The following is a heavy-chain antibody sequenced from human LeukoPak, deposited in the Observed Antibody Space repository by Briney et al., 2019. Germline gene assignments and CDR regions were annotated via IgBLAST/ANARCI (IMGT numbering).Heavy chain of an antibody. D-gene: IGHD3-22*01. CDR1: GYSFTSYW. V-gene: IGHV5-51*01. Sequence: GESLKISCKGSGYSFTSYWIGWVRQMPGKGLEWVGIIYPGDSDTRYSPSFQGQVTISADKSISTAYLQWSSLKASDTAMYYCARQYYDSSGYKAFDIWGQGTMVTVSS. CDR3: ARQYYDSSGYKAFDI. CDR2: IYPGDSDT. J-gene: IGHJ3*02.